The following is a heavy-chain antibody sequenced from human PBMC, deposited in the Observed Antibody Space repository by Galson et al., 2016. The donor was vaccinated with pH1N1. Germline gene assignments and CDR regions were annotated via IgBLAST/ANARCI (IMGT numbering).Heavy chain of an antibody. Sequence: VSCKASGYTLSRYYMHWLRQAPGQGLEWMGIIDPSSGSTTYAQKFQGRVTMTHDTATNTVYMELSSLRSDDTAVYYCARRYYFGYWGQGTLVAVSS. V-gene: IGHV1-46*03. J-gene: IGHJ4*02. CDR2: IDPSSGST. CDR3: ARRYYFGY. CDR1: GYTLSRYY.